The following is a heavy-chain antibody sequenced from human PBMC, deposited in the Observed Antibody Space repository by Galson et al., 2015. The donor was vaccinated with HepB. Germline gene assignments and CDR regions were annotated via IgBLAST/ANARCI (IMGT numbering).Heavy chain of an antibody. V-gene: IGHV3-64*01. Sequence: SLRLSCAASGFTFSSYPMHWVRQAPGKGLEYVSGIRSNGGSTYYANSVKGRFTISRDTSKNTLYLQMGSLRAEDMAVYYCARDGAGIAVTPHSNTPIYGMDVWGQGTTVTVSS. CDR1: GFTFSSYP. D-gene: IGHD6-19*01. J-gene: IGHJ6*02. CDR2: IRSNGGST. CDR3: ARDGAGIAVTPHSNTPIYGMDV.